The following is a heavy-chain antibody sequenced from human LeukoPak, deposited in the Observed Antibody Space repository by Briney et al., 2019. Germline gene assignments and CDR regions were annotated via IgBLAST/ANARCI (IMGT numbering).Heavy chain of an antibody. CDR2: IYHSGST. J-gene: IGHJ5*02. CDR1: GGSISSGGYS. D-gene: IGHD3-10*01. Sequence: PSQTLSLTCAVSGGSISSGGYSWSWIRQPPGKGLEWIGYIYHSGSTYYNPSLKSRVTISVDRSKNQFSLKLSSVTAADTAVYYCASTRITMVRGVIINGWFDPWGRGTLVTVSS. V-gene: IGHV4-30-2*01. CDR3: ASTRITMVRGVIINGWFDP.